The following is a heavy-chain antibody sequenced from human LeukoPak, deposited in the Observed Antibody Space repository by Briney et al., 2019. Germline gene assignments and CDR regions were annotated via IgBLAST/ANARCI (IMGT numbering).Heavy chain of an antibody. D-gene: IGHD6-6*01. V-gene: IGHV4-38-2*01. J-gene: IGHJ1*01. CDR1: GYSISSGYY. Sequence: PSETLSLTCAVSGYSISSGYYWGWIRQPPGKGLEWIGSIYHSGSTYYNPSLKSRVTISVDTSKNQFSLKLSSATAADTAVYYCARQARYSSSGSGYWGQGTLVTVSS. CDR2: IYHSGST. CDR3: ARQARYSSSGSGY.